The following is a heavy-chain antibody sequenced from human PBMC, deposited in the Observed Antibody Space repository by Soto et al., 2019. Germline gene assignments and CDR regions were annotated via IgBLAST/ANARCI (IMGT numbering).Heavy chain of an antibody. CDR3: ARTPGRDGYNHFEY. CDR1: GFTLSIYS. D-gene: IGHD5-12*01. Sequence: GGSLRLSCAASGFTLSIYSVSWVRQAPGRGLEWVSSISSSSDYIYYADSVKGRFTISRDNAKNSLFLQMNSLRAEDTAVYFCARTPGRDGYNHFEYWGQGTLVTVSS. CDR2: ISSSSDYI. V-gene: IGHV3-21*01. J-gene: IGHJ4*02.